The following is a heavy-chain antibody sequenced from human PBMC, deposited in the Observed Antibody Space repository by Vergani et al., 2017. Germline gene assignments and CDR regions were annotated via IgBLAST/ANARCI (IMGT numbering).Heavy chain of an antibody. CDR3: ARVLRGYSGSYYWEDYYYYYGMDV. D-gene: IGHD1-26*01. V-gene: IGHV4-59*01. J-gene: IGHJ6*02. CDR1: GGSISSYY. Sequence: QVQLQESGPGLVKPSETLSLTCTVSGGSISSYYWSWIRQPPGKGLEWIGYIYYSGSTNYNPSLKSRVTISVDTSKNQFSLKLSSVTAADTAVYYCARVLRGYSGSYYWEDYYYYYGMDVWGQG. CDR2: IYYSGST.